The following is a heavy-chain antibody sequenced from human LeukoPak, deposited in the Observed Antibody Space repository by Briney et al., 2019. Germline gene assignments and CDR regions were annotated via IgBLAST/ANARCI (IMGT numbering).Heavy chain of an antibody. V-gene: IGHV3-33*01. CDR3: ARHRFDSYFDY. CDR2: IWYDGSNK. D-gene: IGHD3-3*01. Sequence: GRSLRLSCAASRFTFSSYGMHWVRQAPGKGLDWVAVIWYDGSNKYYADSVKGRFTISRDNSKNTLYLQMNSLGAEDTAVYYCARHRFDSYFDYWGQGTLVTVSS. CDR1: RFTFSSYG. J-gene: IGHJ4*02.